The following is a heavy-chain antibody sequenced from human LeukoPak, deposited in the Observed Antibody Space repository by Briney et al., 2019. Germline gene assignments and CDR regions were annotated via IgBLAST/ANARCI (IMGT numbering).Heavy chain of an antibody. CDR1: GFTVSSNY. CDR3: ARSRGIPDAFDM. D-gene: IGHD2-21*01. V-gene: IGHV3-53*01. CDR2: IYSGGSK. J-gene: IGHJ3*02. Sequence: GGSLRLSCAASGFTVSSNYINWVRQPPGKGLEWASVIYSGGSKYYADSVKGRFTTSRDNSKNTVYLQMNSLRAEDTAVYYCARSRGIPDAFDMWGLGTMVTVSS.